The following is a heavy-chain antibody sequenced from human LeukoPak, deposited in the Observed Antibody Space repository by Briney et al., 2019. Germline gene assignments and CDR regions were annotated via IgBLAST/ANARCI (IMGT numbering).Heavy chain of an antibody. V-gene: IGHV5-51*01. CDR1: GYSFTNYW. Sequence: GESLKISCKGSGYSFTNYWIGWVRQMPGKGLERLGIIYPDDSNPRYGPSFQGQVTISADKSISTAYLQWSSLKASDTAMYYCARQTPNHYGMDVWGQGTTVTVSS. J-gene: IGHJ6*02. CDR2: IYPDDSNP. CDR3: ARQTPNHYGMDV.